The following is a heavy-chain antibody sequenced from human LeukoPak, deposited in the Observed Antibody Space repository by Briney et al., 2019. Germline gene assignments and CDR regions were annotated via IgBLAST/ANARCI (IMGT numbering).Heavy chain of an antibody. Sequence: SETLSLTCAVYGGCFSGYYWSWIRQPPGKGLEWIGEINHSGSTNYNPSLKSRVTISVDTSKNQFSLKLCSVTAADTAVYYCARAAAVAGTDYWGQGTLVTVSS. CDR2: INHSGST. V-gene: IGHV4-34*01. J-gene: IGHJ4*02. CDR3: ARAAAVAGTDY. D-gene: IGHD6-19*01. CDR1: GGCFSGYY.